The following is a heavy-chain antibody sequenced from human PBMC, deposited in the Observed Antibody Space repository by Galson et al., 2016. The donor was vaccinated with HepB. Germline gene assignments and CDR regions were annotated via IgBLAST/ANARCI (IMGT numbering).Heavy chain of an antibody. V-gene: IGHV3-66*01. J-gene: IGHJ4*02. D-gene: IGHD6-19*01. CDR1: GFAFRSYA. CDR2: IYSGGDT. Sequence: SLRLSCAGSGFAFRSYAIHWVRQAPGKGLEWVSVIYSGGDTFYADSVKGRFTISRDNSKNTLYLQMDSLRAEDTAVYYCAHNNGWYGKGYFDYWGQGTLVTVSS. CDR3: AHNNGWYGKGYFDY.